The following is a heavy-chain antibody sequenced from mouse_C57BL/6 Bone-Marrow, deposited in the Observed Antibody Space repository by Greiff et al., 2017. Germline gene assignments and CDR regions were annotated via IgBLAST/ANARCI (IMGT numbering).Heavy chain of an antibody. D-gene: IGHD1-1*01. CDR2: IDPENGDT. J-gene: IGHJ2*01. CDR3: TLYYGSSSDY. CDR1: GFNIKDDY. Sequence: LVESGAELVRPGASVKLSCTASGFNIKDDYMHWVKQRPEQGLEWIGWIDPENGDTEYASKFQGKATITADTSSNTAYLQLSSLTSEDTAVYYCTLYYGSSSDYWGQGTTLTVSS. V-gene: IGHV14-4*01.